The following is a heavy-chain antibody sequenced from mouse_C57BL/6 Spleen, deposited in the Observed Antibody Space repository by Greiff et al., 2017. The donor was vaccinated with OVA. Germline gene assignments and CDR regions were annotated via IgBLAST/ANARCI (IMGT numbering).Heavy chain of an antibody. D-gene: IGHD3-2*02. J-gene: IGHJ2*01. CDR1: GFTFSNYW. CDR2: IRLKSDNYAT. Sequence: EVQRVESGGGLVQPGGSMKLSCVASGFTFSNYWMNWVRQSPEKGLEWVAQIRLKSDNYATHYAESVKGRFTISRDDSKSSVYLQMNNLRAEDTEIDYCTKELGYVFDYWGQGTTLTVSS. V-gene: IGHV6-3*01. CDR3: TKELGYVFDY.